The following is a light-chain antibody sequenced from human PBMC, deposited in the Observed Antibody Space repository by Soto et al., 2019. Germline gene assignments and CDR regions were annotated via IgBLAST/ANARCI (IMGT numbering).Light chain of an antibody. CDR2: AAS. V-gene: IGKV3-20*01. CDR3: QLYGGSHVFS. J-gene: IGKJ2*01. Sequence: EIVLTQSPGTLSLSPGEGAALSCRTSQSISSSYLAWYQQKPGQAPRLLIYAASSRATGIPDRFSGSGSGTDFTLTISRLEPEDFAVYYCQLYGGSHVFSFGHGTKREIK. CDR1: QSISSSY.